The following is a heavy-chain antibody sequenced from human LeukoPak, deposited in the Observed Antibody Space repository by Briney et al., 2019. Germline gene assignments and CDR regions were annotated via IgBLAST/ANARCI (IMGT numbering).Heavy chain of an antibody. Sequence: PSETLSLTCAVYGGSFSGYYWSWIRQPPGKGLEWIGEINHSGSTNYNPSLKSRVTISVDTSKNQFSLKLSSVTAADTAVYYCARGPTVTTPLDYWGQGTLVTVSS. CDR3: ARGPTVTTPLDY. V-gene: IGHV4-34*01. CDR1: GGSFSGYY. D-gene: IGHD4-4*01. CDR2: INHSGST. J-gene: IGHJ4*02.